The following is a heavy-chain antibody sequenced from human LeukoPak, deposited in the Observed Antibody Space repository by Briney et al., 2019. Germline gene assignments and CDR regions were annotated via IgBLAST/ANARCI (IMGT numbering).Heavy chain of an antibody. CDR3: ARHISSGGTYAHFDY. J-gene: IGHJ4*02. V-gene: IGHV4-59*08. CDR2: IYYSGST. D-gene: IGHD1-26*01. CDR1: GGSISSYY. Sequence: SETLSLACTVSGGSISSYYWSWIRQPPGKGLEWIGYIYYSGSTNYNLSLKSRLTMSLDTSKNQVSLRLNSVTAADTAVYYCARHISSGGTYAHFDYWGQGVLVTVSS.